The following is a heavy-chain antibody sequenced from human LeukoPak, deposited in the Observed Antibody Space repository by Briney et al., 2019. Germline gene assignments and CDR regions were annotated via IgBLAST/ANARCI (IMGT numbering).Heavy chain of an antibody. CDR2: TYYRSKWYS. CDR1: VDSVSRNTAG. D-gene: IGHD6-13*01. Sequence: SQTLSLTCAISVDSVSRNTAGWSWIRQSPSRGLEWLGRTYYRSKWYSDFAPSVRNRITINPDTSKNQFSLQLNSVTPEDTAVYYCARDLGGSNWLYVDYWGQGTLVTVSS. V-gene: IGHV6-1*01. J-gene: IGHJ4*02. CDR3: ARDLGGSNWLYVDY.